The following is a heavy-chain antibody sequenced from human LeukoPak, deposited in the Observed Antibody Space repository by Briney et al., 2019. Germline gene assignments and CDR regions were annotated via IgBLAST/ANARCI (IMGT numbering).Heavy chain of an antibody. CDR1: GGSFIGYY. CDR2: INHSGST. V-gene: IGHV4-34*01. CDR3: ARADPHLYGDYGYYFDY. Sequence: SETLSLTCAVYGGSFIGYYWSWIRQPPGKGLEWIGEINHSGSTNYNPSLKSRVTISVDTSKNQFSLKLSSVTAADTAVYYCARADPHLYGDYGYYFDYWGQGTLVTVSS. J-gene: IGHJ4*02. D-gene: IGHD4-17*01.